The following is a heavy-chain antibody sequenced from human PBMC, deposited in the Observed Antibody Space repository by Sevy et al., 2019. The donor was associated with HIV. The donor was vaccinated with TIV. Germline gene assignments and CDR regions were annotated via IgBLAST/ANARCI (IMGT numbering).Heavy chain of an antibody. CDR3: TTDLEYQLERYYFNY. CDR2: IKSKTNGGTT. D-gene: IGHD2-2*01. J-gene: IGHJ4*02. V-gene: IGHV3-15*01. CDR1: EFIFTNAW. Sequence: GGSLRLSCAASEFIFTNAWMSWVRQAPGKGLEWVGRIKSKTNGGTTDYAEPVEGRFTISRDDSKKTLYLQMNSLKTGDTAVYYCTTDLEYQLERYYFNYWGQGTLVTVSS.